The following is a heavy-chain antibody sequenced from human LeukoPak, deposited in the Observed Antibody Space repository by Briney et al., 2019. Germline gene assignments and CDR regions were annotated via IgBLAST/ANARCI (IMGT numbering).Heavy chain of an antibody. CDR2: ISSSSSYI. CDR3: ARTTLPYCSSTSCTR. J-gene: IGHJ4*02. CDR1: GFTFSSYA. Sequence: GGSLRLSCAASGFTFSSYAMSWVRQAPGKGLEWVSSISSSSSYIYYADSVKGRFTISRDNAKNSLYLQMNSLRAEDTAVYYCARTTLPYCSSTSCTRWGQGTLVTVSS. V-gene: IGHV3-21*04. D-gene: IGHD2-2*01.